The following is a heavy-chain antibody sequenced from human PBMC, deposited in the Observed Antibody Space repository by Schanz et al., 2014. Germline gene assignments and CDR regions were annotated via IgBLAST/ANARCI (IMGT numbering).Heavy chain of an antibody. J-gene: IGHJ4*02. V-gene: IGHV3-13*05. Sequence: EVQLVESGGGLVQPGGSLRLSCAASGFTVSINYMSWVRQAPGKGLEWVSGIGPASDPYYAGSVKGRFTISRENGKNSLYLQMNSLRAGDTAVYYCARGRRGDCRRTSCTYYFDYWGQGTLVTVSS. CDR2: IGPASDP. CDR1: GFTVSINY. D-gene: IGHD2-2*01. CDR3: ARGRRGDCRRTSCTYYFDY.